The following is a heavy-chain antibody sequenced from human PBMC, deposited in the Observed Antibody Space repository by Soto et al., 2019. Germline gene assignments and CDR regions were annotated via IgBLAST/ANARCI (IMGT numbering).Heavy chain of an antibody. CDR2: IYHSGST. CDR3: ETDWGTGFYQLDS. D-gene: IGHD2-2*01. J-gene: IGHJ4*02. Sequence: SETLSLTCAVSGYSISTGFNWAWIRQPPGKGLEWIGSIYHSGSTYYNLSLKSRVTISSDASKNQISLKLSSVTAADTALYYCETDWGTGFYQLDSWGQGTLVTVSS. V-gene: IGHV4-38-2*02. CDR1: GYSISTGFN.